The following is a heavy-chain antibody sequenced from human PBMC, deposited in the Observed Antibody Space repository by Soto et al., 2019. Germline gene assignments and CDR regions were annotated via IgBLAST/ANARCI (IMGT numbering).Heavy chain of an antibody. D-gene: IGHD3-16*02. CDR3: ATRGLVVIPASIISWFDP. CDR2: ISGSGSST. J-gene: IGHJ5*02. Sequence: GGSLRLSCAASGFTFSNYAMSWVRQAPGKGLEWVSAISGSGSSTYYAASVKGRVTISRDNSRNTLYLQMNSLGAEDTAVYYCATRGLVVIPASIISWFDPWGQGTLVTVSS. V-gene: IGHV3-23*01. CDR1: GFTFSNYA.